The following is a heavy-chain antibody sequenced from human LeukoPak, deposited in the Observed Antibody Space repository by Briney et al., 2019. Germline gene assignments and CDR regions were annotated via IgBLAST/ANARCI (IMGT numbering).Heavy chain of an antibody. CDR1: GGSISSSSYY. D-gene: IGHD6-6*01. V-gene: IGHV4-39*01. J-gene: IGHJ6*03. Sequence: SETLSLTCTVSGGSISSSSYYWGWIRQPPGKGLEWIGSIYYSGSTYYNPSLKSRVTISVDTSKNQFSLRLSSATAADTAVYYCARNGQLDPGYYYMDVWGKGTTVTVSS. CDR3: ARNGQLDPGYYYMDV. CDR2: IYYSGST.